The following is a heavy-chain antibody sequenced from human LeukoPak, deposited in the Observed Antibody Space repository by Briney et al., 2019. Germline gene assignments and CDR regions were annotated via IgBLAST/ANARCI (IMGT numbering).Heavy chain of an antibody. CDR2: ITTRGTIT. CDR3: AKYISDSGAYYAFDY. J-gene: IGHJ4*02. Sequence: PGGSLRLSCAASGFTFSKYAMTWVRQAPGTGLEWVSAITTRGTITYYADSVKGRFTISRDDSKNTLSLQMDSLSAEDTALYYCAKYISDSGAYYAFDYWGQGTLVTVSS. D-gene: IGHD3-10*01. CDR1: GFTFSKYA. V-gene: IGHV3-23*01.